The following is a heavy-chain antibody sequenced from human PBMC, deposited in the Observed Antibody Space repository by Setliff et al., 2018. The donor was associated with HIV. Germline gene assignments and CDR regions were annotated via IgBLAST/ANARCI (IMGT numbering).Heavy chain of an antibody. J-gene: IGHJ4*02. CDR2: IYYSGST. D-gene: IGHD3-10*01. CDR1: GGSFGVYR. V-gene: IGHV4-59*01. Sequence: SETLSLTCTISGGSFGVYRWSWIRQPPGKGLEWIGDIYYSGSTNYNPSLKSRVTISVDTSKNQFSLKLSSVTAADTAVYYCARAYFGSGIYYWGQGTLVTVSS. CDR3: ARAYFGSGIYY.